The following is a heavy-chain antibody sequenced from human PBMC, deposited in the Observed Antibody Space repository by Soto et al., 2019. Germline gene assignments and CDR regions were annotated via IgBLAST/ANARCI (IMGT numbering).Heavy chain of an antibody. CDR1: GYTFTGYY. CDR2: INPNSGGT. J-gene: IGHJ6*02. CDR3: ARETVLRFLEWSHYYYGMDV. V-gene: IGHV1-2*02. Sequence: ASVKVSCKASGYTFTGYYMHWVRQAPGQGLEWMGWINPNSGGTNYAQKFQGRVTMTRDTSISTAYMELSRLRSDGTAVYYCARETVLRFLEWSHYYYGMDVWGQGTTVTGSS. D-gene: IGHD3-3*01.